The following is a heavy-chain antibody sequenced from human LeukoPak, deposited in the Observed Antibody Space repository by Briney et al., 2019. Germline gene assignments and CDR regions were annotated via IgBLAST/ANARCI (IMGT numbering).Heavy chain of an antibody. D-gene: IGHD1-26*01. J-gene: IGHJ5*02. CDR2: IIPISGPK. CDR3: ARKLRLGGTWFDP. CDR1: GGTFTIYA. Sequence: SGKLSSKTSGGTFTIYAITWVRQAPRQGLEWMGDIIPISGPKNYAQKCQDRVTFTTHESTSTAYKESGSVRSAELALYYCARKLRLGGTWFDPWGQGTLVTVSS. V-gene: IGHV1-69*05.